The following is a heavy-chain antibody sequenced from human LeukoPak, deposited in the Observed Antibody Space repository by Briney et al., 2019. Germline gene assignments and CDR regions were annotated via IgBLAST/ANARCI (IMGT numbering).Heavy chain of an antibody. CDR1: GFTFSSYA. V-gene: IGHV3-23*01. D-gene: IGHD3-10*01. CDR3: AKETTMVRGVIKGGYDY. Sequence: GGSLRLSCAASGFTFSSYAMSRVRQAPGKGLEWVSAISGSGGSTYYADSVKGRFTISRDNSKNTLYLQMNSLRAEDTAVYYCAKETTMVRGVIKGGYDYWGQGTLVTVSS. J-gene: IGHJ4*02. CDR2: ISGSGGST.